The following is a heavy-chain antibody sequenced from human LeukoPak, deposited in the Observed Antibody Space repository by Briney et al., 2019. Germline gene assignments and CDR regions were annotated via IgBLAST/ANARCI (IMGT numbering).Heavy chain of an antibody. CDR3: ARDQGEYSSSYWFDP. V-gene: IGHV1-2*02. CDR2: INPNSGGT. Sequence: ASVKVSCKASGYTFTGYYMHWVRQAPGQGLEWMGWINPNSGGTNYAQKFRGRVTMTRDTSISTAYMELSRLRSDDTAVYYCARDQGEYSSSYWFDPWGQGTLVTVSS. D-gene: IGHD6-6*01. CDR1: GYTFTGYY. J-gene: IGHJ5*02.